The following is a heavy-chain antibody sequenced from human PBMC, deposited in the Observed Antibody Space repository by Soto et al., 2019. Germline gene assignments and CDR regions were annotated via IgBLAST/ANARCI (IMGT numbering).Heavy chain of an antibody. CDR2: VYYNGST. D-gene: IGHD6-19*01. CDR1: GGRIAPFY. V-gene: IGHV4-59*12. J-gene: IGHJ4*02. Sequence: PSETLSLTCTVSGGRIAPFYWTWIRQSPGNGLESIGYVYYNGSTNYNQALRGRVTISPDTFKSQFSLRLSSVTAADTAVYYCARTRGRGQWRDFYFDFWGQGSLVTVSS. CDR3: ARTRGRGQWRDFYFDF.